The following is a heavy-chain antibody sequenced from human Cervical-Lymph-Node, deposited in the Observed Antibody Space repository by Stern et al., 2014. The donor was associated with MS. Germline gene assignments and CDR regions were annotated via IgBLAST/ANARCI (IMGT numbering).Heavy chain of an antibody. CDR2: IKQDGSEK. Sequence: EVQLVQSGGGLVQPGGSLRLSCAASGFTFSSYWMSWVRQAPGQGLEWVANIKQDGSEKYYVDSVKGRFTISRDNAKNSLYLQMNSLRAEDTAVYYCARDLSIAARPLVFRYWGQGTLVTVSS. CDR3: ARDLSIAARPLVFRY. J-gene: IGHJ4*02. CDR1: GFTFSSYW. V-gene: IGHV3-7*01. D-gene: IGHD6-6*01.